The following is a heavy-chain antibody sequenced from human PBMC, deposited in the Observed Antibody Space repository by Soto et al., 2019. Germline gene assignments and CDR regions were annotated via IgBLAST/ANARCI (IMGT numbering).Heavy chain of an antibody. CDR1: GVSISSHDW. Sequence: QVQLQESGPGLVKPSGTLSLTCAVSGVSISSHDWWTWVRQPPGKGLEWIGESHQSGNTNYNSSLXSRVTISVDKSKNQFSLNLSSVAVADTAVYYCATRDTGRFYWGQGTLVTVSS. V-gene: IGHV4-4*02. J-gene: IGHJ4*02. D-gene: IGHD5-18*01. CDR2: SHQSGNT. CDR3: ATRDTGRFY.